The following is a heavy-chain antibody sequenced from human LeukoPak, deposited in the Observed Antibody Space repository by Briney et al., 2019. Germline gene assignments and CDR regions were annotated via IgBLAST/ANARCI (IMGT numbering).Heavy chain of an antibody. J-gene: IGHJ4*02. CDR2: IYTSGST. CDR1: GXSISSYY. V-gene: IGHV4-4*07. Sequence: PSETLSLTCTVSGXSISSYYWSWIRQPAGKGLEWIGRIYTSGSTNYNPSPKSRVTISVDTSKNQFSLKLSSVTAADTAVYYCARSARQWLAEFDYWGQGTLVTVSS. CDR3: ARSARQWLAEFDY. D-gene: IGHD6-19*01.